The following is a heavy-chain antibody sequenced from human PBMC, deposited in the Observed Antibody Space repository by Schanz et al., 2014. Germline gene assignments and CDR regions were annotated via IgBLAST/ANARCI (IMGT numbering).Heavy chain of an antibody. CDR1: GASMSSYY. CDR2: IYTSGST. V-gene: IGHV4-4*07. Sequence: QEQLQESGPGLVKPSETLSLTCTVSGASMSSYYWNWIRQPAGRGLEWIGRIYTSGSTNYNPSLGSRLTLSVAPSKNHFSLILSSVTAADTAVYYCAREGTTFDAFTIWGQGTKVTVSS. J-gene: IGHJ3*02. CDR3: AREGTTFDAFTI. D-gene: IGHD4-4*01.